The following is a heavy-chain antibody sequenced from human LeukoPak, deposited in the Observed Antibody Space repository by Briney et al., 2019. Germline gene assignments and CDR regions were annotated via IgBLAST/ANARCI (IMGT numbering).Heavy chain of an antibody. J-gene: IGHJ4*02. CDR3: ARVLGWLQFIDY. V-gene: IGHV3-30*02. Sequence: PGGSLRLSCAASGFTFSNYGIHWVRQAPGKGLQWVTFIRYDGSNKYYADSVKGRFTISRDNSKNTLYLQMNSLRVEDTAVYYCARVLGWLQFIDYWGQGTLVTVSS. CDR1: GFTFSNYG. D-gene: IGHD5-24*01. CDR2: IRYDGSNK.